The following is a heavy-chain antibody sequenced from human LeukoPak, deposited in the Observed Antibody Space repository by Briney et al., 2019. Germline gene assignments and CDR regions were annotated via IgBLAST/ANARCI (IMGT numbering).Heavy chain of an antibody. D-gene: IGHD6-19*01. J-gene: IGHJ3*02. CDR1: GYTFTRYY. CDR2: INPSGGST. Sequence: GASVKVSCKASGYTFTRYYMHWVRQAPGQGLEWMGRINPSGGSTSYAQKFRGRVTMTRDTSTSTVYMELSSLRSEDTAVYYCARDRAIAGTKEDAFDIWGQGTMVTVSS. V-gene: IGHV1-46*01. CDR3: ARDRAIAGTKEDAFDI.